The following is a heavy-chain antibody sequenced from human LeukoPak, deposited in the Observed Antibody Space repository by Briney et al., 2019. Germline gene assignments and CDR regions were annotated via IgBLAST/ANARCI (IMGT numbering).Heavy chain of an antibody. D-gene: IGHD5-12*01. Sequence: SETLSLTCTVSGGSISSGSYYWSWIRQPPGKGLEWIGSIYYSGSTYYNPSPKSRVTISVDTSKNQFSLKLSSVTAADTAVYYCARDRTLDSGYDSDYFDYWGQGTLVTVSS. CDR3: ARDRTLDSGYDSDYFDY. CDR1: GGSISSGSYY. J-gene: IGHJ4*02. CDR2: IYYSGST. V-gene: IGHV4-39*07.